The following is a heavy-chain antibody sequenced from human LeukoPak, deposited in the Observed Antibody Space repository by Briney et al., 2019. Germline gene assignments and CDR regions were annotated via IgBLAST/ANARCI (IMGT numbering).Heavy chain of an antibody. CDR3: ARTPIDYYMDV. Sequence: SETLSLTCTVSGGSISSGSYYWSWIRQPAGKGLEWIGRIYTSGSTNYNPSPKSRVTISVDTSKNQFSLKLGSVTAADTAVYYCARTPIDYYMDVWGKGTTVTVSS. V-gene: IGHV4-61*02. D-gene: IGHD5-24*01. CDR1: GGSISSGSYY. J-gene: IGHJ6*03. CDR2: IYTSGST.